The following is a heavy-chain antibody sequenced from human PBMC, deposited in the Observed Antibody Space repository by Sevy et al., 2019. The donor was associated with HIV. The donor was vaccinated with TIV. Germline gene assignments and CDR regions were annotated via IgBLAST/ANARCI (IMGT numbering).Heavy chain of an antibody. CDR3: ARGVSIAARRDYYYMDV. V-gene: IGHV4-34*01. CDR1: GGSFSGYY. D-gene: IGHD6-6*01. CDR2: INHSGST. Sequence: SETLSLTCAVYGGSFSGYYWSWIRQPPGKGLEWIGEINHSGSTNYNPSLKSRVTISVDTSKNQFSPKLSSVTAADTAVYYCARGVSIAARRDYYYMDVWGKGTTVTVSS. J-gene: IGHJ6*03.